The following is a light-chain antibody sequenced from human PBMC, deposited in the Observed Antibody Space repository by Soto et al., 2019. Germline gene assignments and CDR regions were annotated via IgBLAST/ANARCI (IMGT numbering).Light chain of an antibody. CDR2: GAS. J-gene: IGKJ1*01. Sequence: EIVLTQSPGTLSLSPGERATLSCRASQSVSSSYLAWYQQKTGQAPRLLIYGASSRATGIPDRFSGSGSGTDFTLTISRLEPEDFAVYYCQQYGSSPWTFGQGTKV. CDR1: QSVSSSY. V-gene: IGKV3-20*01. CDR3: QQYGSSPWT.